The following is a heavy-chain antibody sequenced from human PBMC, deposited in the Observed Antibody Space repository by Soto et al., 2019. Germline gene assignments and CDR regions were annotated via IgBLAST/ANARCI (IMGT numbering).Heavy chain of an antibody. Sequence: RLAPGQGLEWMGIFNPTSGSTNYAQKFQGRVTLTMDTSTRTVYMELSSLRFDDTAVYYCARDLAAGDYWGQGTLVTVSS. CDR2: FNPTSGST. J-gene: IGHJ4*02. V-gene: IGHV1-46*01. D-gene: IGHD6-13*01. CDR3: ARDLAAGDY.